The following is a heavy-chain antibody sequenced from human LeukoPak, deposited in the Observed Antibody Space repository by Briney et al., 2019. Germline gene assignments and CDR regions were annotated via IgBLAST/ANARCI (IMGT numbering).Heavy chain of an antibody. J-gene: IGHJ4*02. CDR3: AKGRWSGVVGATGDY. D-gene: IGHD1-26*01. CDR1: GGSISSGDYY. V-gene: IGHV4-30-4*08. Sequence: NPSETLSLTCTVSGGSISSGDYYWSWIRQPPGKGLEWIGYIYYSGSTYYNPSLKSRVTISVDTSKNQFSLKLSSVTAADTAVYYCAKGRWSGVVGATGDYWGQGTLVTVSS. CDR2: IYYSGST.